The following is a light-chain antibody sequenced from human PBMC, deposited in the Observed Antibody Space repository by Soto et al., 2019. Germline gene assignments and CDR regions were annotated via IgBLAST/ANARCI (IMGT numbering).Light chain of an antibody. Sequence: EIVLTQSPGTLSLSPGERATLSCSTSQSVASSSIAWYQQKLGQAPRLLIYGASNRATGIPDRFSGSGSGTDFTLTFSRLDPEDFAVYYCQHYGGSQGTFDQGTKVEIK. J-gene: IGKJ1*01. CDR3: QHYGGSQGT. V-gene: IGKV3-20*01. CDR2: GAS. CDR1: QSVASSS.